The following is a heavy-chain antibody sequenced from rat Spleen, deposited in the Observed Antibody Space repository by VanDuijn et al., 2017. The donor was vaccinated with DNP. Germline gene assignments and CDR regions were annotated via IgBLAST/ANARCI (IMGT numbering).Heavy chain of an antibody. Sequence: EVQLVESGGGLVQPGRSLKLSCAASGFTFSNYDMAWVRQAPTKGLEWVASISPSGGSTYYRDSVKGRFTISRNDAKSTLYLQMNSLRSEDTATYYCATSSYYGYDYGFDYWGQGVMVTVSS. CDR3: ATSSYYGYDYGFDY. V-gene: IGHV5-25*01. CDR1: GFTFSNYD. J-gene: IGHJ2*01. CDR2: ISPSGGST. D-gene: IGHD1-7*01.